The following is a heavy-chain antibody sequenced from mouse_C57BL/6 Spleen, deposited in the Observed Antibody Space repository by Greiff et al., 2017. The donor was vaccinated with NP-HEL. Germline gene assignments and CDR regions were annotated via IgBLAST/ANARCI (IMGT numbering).Heavy chain of an antibody. D-gene: IGHD3-1*01. V-gene: IGHV1-64*01. CDR3: ARSAGDGGGFAY. CDR1: GYTFTSYW. Sequence: QVQLQQPGAELVKPGASVKLSCKASGYTFTSYWMHWVKQRPGQGLEWIGMIHPNSGSTNYNEKFQSKATLTVDKSSSTAYMQLSSLTSEDSAVYYCARSAGDGGGFAYWGQGTLVTVSA. J-gene: IGHJ3*01. CDR2: IHPNSGST.